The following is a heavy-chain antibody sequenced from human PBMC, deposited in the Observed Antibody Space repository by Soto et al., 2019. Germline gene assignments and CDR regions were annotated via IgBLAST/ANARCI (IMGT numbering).Heavy chain of an antibody. CDR2: ISSSSSYI. Sequence: PGGSLRLSCAASGFTFSSYSMNWVRQAPGKGLEWVSSISSSSSYIYYADSVKGRFTISRDNAKNSLYLQMNSLRAEDTAVYYCARDLFALGYSRSSYYWGQGTLVTVSS. J-gene: IGHJ4*02. CDR1: GFTFSSYS. V-gene: IGHV3-21*01. D-gene: IGHD6-6*01. CDR3: ARDLFALGYSRSSYY.